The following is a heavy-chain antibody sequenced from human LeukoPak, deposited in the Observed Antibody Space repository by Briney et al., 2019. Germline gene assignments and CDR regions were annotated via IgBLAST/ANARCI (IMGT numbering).Heavy chain of an antibody. J-gene: IGHJ5*02. CDR3: ARRAEMTALGLGNWFDH. Sequence: KTSETLSLTCTVSGGSISSHYWNWIRQPPGKGLEWIGYIYYSGSTNYNPSLKSRVTISVDTSKSQFSLILSSVTAADTAVYYCARRAEMTALGLGNWFDHWGQGTLVTVSS. CDR1: GGSISSHY. D-gene: IGHD2-21*02. CDR2: IYYSGST. V-gene: IGHV4-59*11.